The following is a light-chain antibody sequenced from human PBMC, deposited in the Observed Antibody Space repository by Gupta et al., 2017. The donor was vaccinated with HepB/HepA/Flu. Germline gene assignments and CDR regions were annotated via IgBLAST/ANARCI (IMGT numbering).Light chain of an antibody. Sequence: QSVLTLPPSASGTPGQRVTISCSGSSSNIGSNYVYWYQQLPGTAPKLLIYRDNQRPSGVADRFSGSKSGTSASLAISGLQSEDEADYYCAAWDDSRNGVVFGGGTKLTVL. V-gene: IGLV1-47*01. CDR3: AAWDDSRNGVV. CDR1: SSNIGSNY. CDR2: RDN. J-gene: IGLJ2*01.